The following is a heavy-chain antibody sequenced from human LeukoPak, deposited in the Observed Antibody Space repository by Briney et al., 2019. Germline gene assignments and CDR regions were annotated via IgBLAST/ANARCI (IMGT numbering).Heavy chain of an antibody. Sequence: SETLSLTCSVSGDSIDSYYWSWIRQPPGKGLDWIGFSHASGNTRYSPSLRGRATVSVDTSKNQVSLKLTSVTAADSAVYFCARYGRHLWDGDSHDYAFELWGQGTLVTVSS. CDR3: ARYGRHLWDGDSHDYAFEL. CDR1: GDSIDSYY. CDR2: SHASGNT. J-gene: IGHJ3*01. D-gene: IGHD1-26*01. V-gene: IGHV4-4*09.